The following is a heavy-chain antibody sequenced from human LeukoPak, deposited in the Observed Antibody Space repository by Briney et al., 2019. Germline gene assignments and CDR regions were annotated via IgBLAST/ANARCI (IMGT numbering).Heavy chain of an antibody. V-gene: IGHV4-59*12. D-gene: IGHD6-13*01. CDR2: IYYSGSN. CDR1: GGSISSYY. CDR3: ARESPGLGSSSWSQH. J-gene: IGHJ1*01. Sequence: SETLSLTCTVSGGSISSYYWMWLRQPPGKGLEWIGYIYYSGSNNYNPSLKSRVTISVDTSKNQFSLKMSSVTAADTAVYYCARESPGLGSSSWSQHWGQGTLVTVSS.